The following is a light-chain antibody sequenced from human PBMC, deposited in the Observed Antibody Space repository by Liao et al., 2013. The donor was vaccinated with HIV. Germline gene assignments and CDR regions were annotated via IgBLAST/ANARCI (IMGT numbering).Light chain of an antibody. CDR2: HDD. Sequence: SYELTQPPSVSVSPGQTASITCSGDKLGDKYACWYQQKPGQSPVLVMSHDDIRPSGIPERFSGSNSGNTATLTISRVEAGDEADYYCQVWGSSSDHPVFGGGTKVTVL. CDR1: KLGDKY. J-gene: IGLJ3*02. CDR3: QVWGSSSDHPV. V-gene: IGLV3-1*01.